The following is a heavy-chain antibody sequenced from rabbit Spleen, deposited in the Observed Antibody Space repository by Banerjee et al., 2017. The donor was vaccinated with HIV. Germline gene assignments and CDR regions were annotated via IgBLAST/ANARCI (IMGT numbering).Heavy chain of an antibody. D-gene: IGHD1-1*01. V-gene: IGHV1S40*01. CDR2: IYGGSSGST. Sequence: QSLEESGGDLVKPGASLTLTCTASGFSFSSSYYMCWVRQAPGKGLECIACIYGGSSGSTYYASWAKGRFTVSQTSSTTVTLQMTSLTAADTATYFCARDLVAVIGWNFGLWGQGTLVTVS. CDR1: GFSFSSSYY. CDR3: ARDLVAVIGWNFGL. J-gene: IGHJ4*01.